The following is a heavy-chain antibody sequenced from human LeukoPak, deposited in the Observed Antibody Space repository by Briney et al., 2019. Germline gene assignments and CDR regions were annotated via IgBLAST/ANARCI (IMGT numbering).Heavy chain of an antibody. J-gene: IGHJ4*02. D-gene: IGHD1-14*01. CDR3: SRKSKYLDY. CDR2: IRSNAYGGTT. V-gene: IGHV3-49*03. CDR1: GFTFGDYG. Sequence: GRSLRLSCTTSGFTFGDYGMSWFRQAPGKGLEWVGFIRSNAYGGTTEFAASVRGRFLFSRDDSNSVAYLLMKSLKTEDTALYYCSRKSKYLDYWGQGTLVTVSS.